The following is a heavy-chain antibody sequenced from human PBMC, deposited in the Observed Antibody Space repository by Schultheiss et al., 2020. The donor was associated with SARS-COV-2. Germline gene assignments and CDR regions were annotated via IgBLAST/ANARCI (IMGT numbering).Heavy chain of an antibody. Sequence: GESLKISCAASGFTFSNAWMSWVRQAPGKGLEWVSYISSSGSTIYYADSVKGRFTISRDNAKNSLYLQMNSLRAEDTAVYYCARGDFEGVFDYWGQGTLVTVSS. J-gene: IGHJ4*02. V-gene: IGHV3-11*04. CDR1: GFTFSNAW. CDR3: ARGDFEGVFDY. CDR2: ISSSGSTI. D-gene: IGHD3/OR15-3a*01.